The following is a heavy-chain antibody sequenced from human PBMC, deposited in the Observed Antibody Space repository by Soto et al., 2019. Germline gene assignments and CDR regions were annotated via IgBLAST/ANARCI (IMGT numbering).Heavy chain of an antibody. CDR2: INPNGGGT. Sequence: ASAKVSCKASGYTFTAYYIHWVRQAPGQGLEWMGWINPNGGGTKYAQKFQGRVTMTRDTSINTAYMELTRLTSDDTAVYYCARAVHTMIQGVRFRVDQWGQGTLVTVSS. CDR1: GYTFTAYY. CDR3: ARAVHTMIQGVRFRVDQ. J-gene: IGHJ4*02. V-gene: IGHV1-2*02. D-gene: IGHD3-10*01.